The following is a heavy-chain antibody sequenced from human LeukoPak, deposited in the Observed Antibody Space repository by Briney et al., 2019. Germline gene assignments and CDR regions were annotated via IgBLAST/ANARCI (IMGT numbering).Heavy chain of an antibody. J-gene: IGHJ4*02. Sequence: GGSLRLSCAASGLTFSSYEMNWVRQAPGKGPEWVSYIGPSGVNIYYADSVRGRFTISRDNAKSSVYLQMNSLTAEDTAIYYCATLYGRDYWGQGTPVTVSS. CDR2: IGPSGVNI. V-gene: IGHV3-48*03. CDR3: ATLYGRDY. D-gene: IGHD4-17*01. CDR1: GLTFSSYE.